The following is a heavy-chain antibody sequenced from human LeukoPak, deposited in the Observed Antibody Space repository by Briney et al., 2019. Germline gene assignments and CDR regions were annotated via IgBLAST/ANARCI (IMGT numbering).Heavy chain of an antibody. Sequence: QAGGSLRLSCAASGFTFDDYAMHWVRHAPGKGLKWVSGISWNSGSIGYADSVKGRFTISRDNAKNSLYLQMNSLRAEDMALYYCAKEEGDYYYMDVWGKGTTVTVSS. J-gene: IGHJ6*03. CDR3: AKEEGDYYYMDV. CDR1: GFTFDDYA. CDR2: ISWNSGSI. V-gene: IGHV3-9*03.